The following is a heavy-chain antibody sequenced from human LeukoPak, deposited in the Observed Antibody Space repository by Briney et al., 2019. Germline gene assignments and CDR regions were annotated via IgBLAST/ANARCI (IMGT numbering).Heavy chain of an antibody. Sequence: SETLSLTCTVSGGSISSHYWSWIRQPPGKGLEWIGYIYYSGSTNYNPSLKSRVTISVDTSKNQFSLKLSSVTAADTAVYYCARGGLVPAAFYYMDVWGKGTTVTVSS. J-gene: IGHJ6*03. CDR1: GGSISSHY. CDR3: ARGGLVPAAFYYMDV. V-gene: IGHV4-59*11. D-gene: IGHD2-2*01. CDR2: IYYSGST.